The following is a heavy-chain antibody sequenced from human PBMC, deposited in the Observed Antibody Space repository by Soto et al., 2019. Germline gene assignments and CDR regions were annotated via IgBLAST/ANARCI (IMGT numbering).Heavy chain of an antibody. Sequence: SETLSLTCAVYGGSFSGYYWSWIRQPPGKGLEWIGEINHSGSTNYNPSLKSRVTISVDTSKNQFSLKLSSVTAADTAAYYSARGRSYDDGSGRYTRPLVYLYQETLLTV. CDR2: INHSGST. J-gene: IGHJ4*01. D-gene: IGHD3-10*01. CDR1: GGSFSGYY. V-gene: IGHV4-34*01. CDR3: ARGRSYDDGSGRYTRPLVY.